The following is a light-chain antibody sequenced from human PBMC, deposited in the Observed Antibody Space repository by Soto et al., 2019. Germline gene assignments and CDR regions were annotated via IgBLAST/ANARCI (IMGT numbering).Light chain of an antibody. J-gene: IGLJ1*01. CDR2: GNS. CDR1: SSNIGAGYD. Sequence: QSVLTQPPSVFAAPGQRVTISCTGSSSNIGAGYDVHWYQQLPGTAPKLLIYGNSNRPSGVPDRFSGSKSGTSASLAITGLQAEDEADYYCQSYDSSLSGYVFGTGTKVTVL. CDR3: QSYDSSLSGYV. V-gene: IGLV1-40*01.